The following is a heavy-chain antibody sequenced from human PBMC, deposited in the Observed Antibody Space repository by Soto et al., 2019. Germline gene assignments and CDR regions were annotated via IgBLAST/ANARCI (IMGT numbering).Heavy chain of an antibody. CDR1: GGSISSGDYY. Sequence: SETLSLTCTVSGGSISSGDYYWSWIRQPPGKGLEWIGYIYYSGSTYYNPSLKSRVTISVDTSKNQFSLKLSSVTAADTAVYYCARDLAAAASDDYGMDVWGQGTTVTVSS. CDR2: IYYSGST. J-gene: IGHJ6*02. V-gene: IGHV4-30-4*01. CDR3: ARDLAAAASDDYGMDV. D-gene: IGHD6-13*01.